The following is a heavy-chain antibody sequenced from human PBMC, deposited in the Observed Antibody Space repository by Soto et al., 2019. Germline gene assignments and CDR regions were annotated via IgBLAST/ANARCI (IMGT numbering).Heavy chain of an antibody. V-gene: IGHV1-69*13. CDR3: ARRGILTGPGGYYYYGMDV. Sequence: SVKVSCEASGGTFSSYAISWVRQAPGQGLEWMGGIIPIFGTANYAQKFQGRVTITADESTSTAYMELSSLRSEDTAVYYCARRGILTGPGGYYYYGMDVWGQGTTVTVSS. J-gene: IGHJ6*02. CDR2: IIPIFGTA. D-gene: IGHD3-9*01. CDR1: GGTFSSYA.